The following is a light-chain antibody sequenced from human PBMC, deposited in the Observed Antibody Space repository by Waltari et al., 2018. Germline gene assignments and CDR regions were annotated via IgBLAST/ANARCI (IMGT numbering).Light chain of an antibody. Sequence: SYEFTQTPSVSVSPGQTARITCSGHELPRKYAYWFQQKSGQAPRLVIYEDTKRPPGIPERFSGSSSGTVATLTITGAQVDDEADYYCYSSDSTGLRVFGGGTTVVVL. CDR3: YSSDSTGLRV. CDR1: ELPRKY. V-gene: IGLV3-10*01. CDR2: EDT. J-gene: IGLJ1*01.